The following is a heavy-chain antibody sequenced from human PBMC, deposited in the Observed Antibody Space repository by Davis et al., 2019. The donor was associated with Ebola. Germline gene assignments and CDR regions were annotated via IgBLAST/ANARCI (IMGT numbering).Heavy chain of an antibody. V-gene: IGHV4-31*03. Sequence: MPSETLSLTCTVSGGSISSGGYYWSWIRQHPGKGLAWIGYIYYSGSTYYNPSLKSRVTISVDTSKNQFSMKLSSVTAADTAVYYCARVASYYFYGMDVWGQRTTVTVSS. CDR3: ARVASYYFYGMDV. CDR2: IYYSGST. J-gene: IGHJ6*02. CDR1: GGSISSGGYY.